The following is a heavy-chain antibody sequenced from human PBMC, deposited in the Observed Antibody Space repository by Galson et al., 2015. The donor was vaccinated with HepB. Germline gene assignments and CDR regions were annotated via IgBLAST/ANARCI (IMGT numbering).Heavy chain of an antibody. D-gene: IGHD6-19*01. CDR1: GFTFSSYS. V-gene: IGHV3-21*01. CDR2: ISSSSSYI. J-gene: IGHJ4*02. CDR3: AREEQWLVLGDY. Sequence: LRLSCAASGFTFSSYSMNWVRQAPGKGLEWVSSISSSSSYIYYADSVKGRFTISRDNAKNSLYLQMNSLRAEDTAVYYCAREEQWLVLGDYWGQGTLVTVSS.